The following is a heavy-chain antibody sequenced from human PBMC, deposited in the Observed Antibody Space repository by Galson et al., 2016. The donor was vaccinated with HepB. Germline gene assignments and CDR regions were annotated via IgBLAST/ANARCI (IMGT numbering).Heavy chain of an antibody. CDR2: IYYDGNP. J-gene: IGHJ4*02. CDR1: GGSISSGDQY. D-gene: IGHD4-17*01. V-gene: IGHV4-31*03. CDR3: ARGMIGDYSTFDY. Sequence: TLSLTCSVSGGSISSGDQYWSWVRQHPGKGLEWIGYIYYDGNPFYSSSLESRLTISRDTSQNQFSLKMTSVTAADTAVYYCARGMIGDYSTFDYWGQGTVVTVSS.